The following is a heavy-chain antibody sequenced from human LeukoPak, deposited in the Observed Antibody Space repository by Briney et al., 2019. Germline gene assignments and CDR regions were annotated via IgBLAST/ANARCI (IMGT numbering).Heavy chain of an antibody. V-gene: IGHV1-2*02. J-gene: IGHJ4*02. Sequence: ASVKVSCKASGYTFTSYDINWVRQATGQGLEWMGWIGPDSGATNYAQKFRGKVTMTRDTSINTAYMEVSSLSSDDTAVYYCARDIRPRVESFDYWGQGTLVTVSS. CDR1: GYTFTSYD. D-gene: IGHD3-3*01. CDR3: ARDIRPRVESFDY. CDR2: IGPDSGAT.